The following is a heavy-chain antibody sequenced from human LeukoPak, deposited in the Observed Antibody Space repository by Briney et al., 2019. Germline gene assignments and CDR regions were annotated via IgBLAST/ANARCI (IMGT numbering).Heavy chain of an antibody. V-gene: IGHV3-7*01. J-gene: IGHJ4*02. CDR3: ARDGYSSSFYFDY. Sequence: GGSLRLSCVAPGFSFSRNWMSWVRQAPGKGLEWVGNIQPDGSEEYPVDSVKGRFTISRDNARNSLFLQMNSLRVEDMAVYYCARDGYSSSFYFDYWGQGTLVTVSS. D-gene: IGHD6-6*01. CDR2: IQPDGSEE. CDR1: GFSFSRNW.